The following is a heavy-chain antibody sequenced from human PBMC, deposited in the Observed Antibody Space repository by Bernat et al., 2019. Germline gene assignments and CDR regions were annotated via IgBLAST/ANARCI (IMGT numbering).Heavy chain of an antibody. V-gene: IGHV1-3*01. J-gene: IGHJ4*02. D-gene: IGHD6-13*01. CDR2: VNAGNGGT. CDR3: ARGSWASHRRGCYFDH. CDR1: GYSFTDYA. Sequence: QVQLVQSGAEVKEPGASVKVSCKASGYSFTDYAMHWVRQAPGQGLQWMGWVNAGNGGTEYSPKFRGRITLTRDASANTAYVELGSLISEDTAVYYCARGSWASHRRGCYFDHWCQGTLVSV.